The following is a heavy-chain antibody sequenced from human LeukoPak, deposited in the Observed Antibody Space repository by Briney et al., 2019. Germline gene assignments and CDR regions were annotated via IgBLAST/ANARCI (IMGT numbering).Heavy chain of an antibody. D-gene: IGHD6-19*01. CDR3: ARASIAVPCGY. Sequence: GASVKVSCKASGYTFASYAINWVRQATGQGLEWMGWMNPYSGNTGYAQKFQGRVTMTRNTSISTAYMELSSLRSEDTAVYYCARASIAVPCGYWGQGTLVTVSS. CDR2: MNPYSGNT. J-gene: IGHJ4*02. V-gene: IGHV1-8*01. CDR1: GYTFASYA.